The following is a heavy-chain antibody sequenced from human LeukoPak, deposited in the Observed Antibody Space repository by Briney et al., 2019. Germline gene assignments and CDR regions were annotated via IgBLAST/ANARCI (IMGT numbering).Heavy chain of an antibody. V-gene: IGHV4-4*02. CDR3: ARGESVRSWYFDS. J-gene: IGHJ4*02. D-gene: IGHD6-13*01. CDR2: IHYSGNT. CDR1: GDPNNSSHW. Sequence: SETLSLLCGVSGDPNNSSHWWTWIRQPPGKGLEWIGEIHYSGNTDYNPSLRSRVTISLDKSKNEFSLQMRSVTAADTAFYYCARGESVRSWYFDSWGQGALVTVSS.